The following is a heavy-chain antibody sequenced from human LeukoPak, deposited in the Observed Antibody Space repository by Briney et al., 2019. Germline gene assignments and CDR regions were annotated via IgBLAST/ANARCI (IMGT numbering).Heavy chain of an antibody. CDR1: GYSFTSYW. CDR2: IDPSDSYT. D-gene: IGHD3-10*01. Sequence: ESLKISCKGSGYSFTSYWISWVRQMPGKGLEWMGRIDPSDSYTNYSPPFQGHVTISADKSISTAYLQWSSLKASDTAMYYCARHGLLWFGERGDWFDPWGQGTLVTVSS. J-gene: IGHJ5*02. V-gene: IGHV5-10-1*01. CDR3: ARHGLLWFGERGDWFDP.